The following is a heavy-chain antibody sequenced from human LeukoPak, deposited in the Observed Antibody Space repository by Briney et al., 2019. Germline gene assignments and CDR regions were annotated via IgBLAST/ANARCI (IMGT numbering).Heavy chain of an antibody. Sequence: PSETLSLTCSVSDVSITTSCWSWIRQPAGKGLEWIGRFYTSGSTHYIPSLKSRVSMSVDTSKDQFSLKLKSVTAADTAVYYCARTKWELLDYWGQGTLVTVSS. CDR3: ARTKWELLDY. CDR1: DVSITTSC. CDR2: FYTSGST. D-gene: IGHD1-26*01. V-gene: IGHV4-4*07. J-gene: IGHJ4*02.